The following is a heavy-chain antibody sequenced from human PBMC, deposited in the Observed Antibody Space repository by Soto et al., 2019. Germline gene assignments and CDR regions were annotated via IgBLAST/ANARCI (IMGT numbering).Heavy chain of an antibody. D-gene: IGHD3-22*01. CDR3: VHIPDSSGYLCCFDP. CDR1: GFSLSTSAAG. J-gene: IGHJ5*02. Sequence: SGPTLVNPTQTLTLTCTFSGFSLSTSAAGVGWIRQPPGRALEWLAVIYWNDDKRYSPSLKNRLTITKDTSKNQVVLTMTNMDPVDTATYYCVHIPDSSGYLCCFDPWGQGTLVTVSS. CDR2: IYWNDDK. V-gene: IGHV2-5*01.